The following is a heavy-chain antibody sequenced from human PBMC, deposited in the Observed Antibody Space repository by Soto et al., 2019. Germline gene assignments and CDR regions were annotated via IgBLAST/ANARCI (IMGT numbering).Heavy chain of an antibody. CDR2: LGAIGA. CDR1: GFTFSNHA. CDR3: ANDLATHDY. Sequence: PGWSLRLSCVGSGFTFSNHAMTWVRQAPGKGLEWVSTLGAIGAFYADSVKGRFTISRDNSRNTVNLQMNSLRAEDTAIYYCANDLATHDYCGQGTVVPVSA. V-gene: IGHV3-23*01. J-gene: IGHJ4*02.